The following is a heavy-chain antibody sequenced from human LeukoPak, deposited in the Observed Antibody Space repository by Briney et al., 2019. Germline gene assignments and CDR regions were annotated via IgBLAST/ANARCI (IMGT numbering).Heavy chain of an antibody. J-gene: IGHJ6*04. Sequence: GGSLRLSCAASGFTFSSYAIHWVRQAPGKGLEWVAVISYDGSNKYYADSVKGRFTISRDNSKNTLYLQMNSLRAEDTAVYYCARDGDYGGGYYYYYGMDVWGKGTTVTVSS. D-gene: IGHD4-17*01. CDR1: GFTFSSYA. CDR3: ARDGDYGGGYYYYYGMDV. CDR2: ISYDGSNK. V-gene: IGHV3-30*04.